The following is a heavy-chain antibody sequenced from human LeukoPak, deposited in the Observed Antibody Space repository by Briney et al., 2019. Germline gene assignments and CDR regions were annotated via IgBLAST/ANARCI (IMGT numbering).Heavy chain of an antibody. D-gene: IGHD6-13*01. Sequence: GGSRTLSCPPFGSFTGNYARHWVRQAPGRGREYVSAISANGGRTYYADSVKGRFTISRDTSKNTLYLQMSSLRAEDTAMYHCVKDLYKGDSASWYFFHYWGQGTLVTVSS. CDR2: ISANGGRT. CDR1: GSFTGNYA. J-gene: IGHJ4*02. V-gene: IGHV3-64D*06. CDR3: VKDLYKGDSASWYFFHY.